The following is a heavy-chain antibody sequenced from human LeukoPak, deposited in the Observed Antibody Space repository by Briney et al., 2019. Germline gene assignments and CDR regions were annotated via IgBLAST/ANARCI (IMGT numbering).Heavy chain of an antibody. V-gene: IGHV3-30*18. J-gene: IGHJ4*02. CDR2: ISYDGSNK. CDR1: GFTFSSYG. Sequence: PGRSLRLSCAASGFTFSSYGMHWVRQAPGKGLEWVAVISYDGSNKYYADSVKGRFTISRDNPKNTLYLQMNSLRAEDTAVYYCAKDKGYSYGYGYYFDYWGQGTLVTVSS. CDR3: AKDKGYSYGYGYYFDY. D-gene: IGHD5-18*01.